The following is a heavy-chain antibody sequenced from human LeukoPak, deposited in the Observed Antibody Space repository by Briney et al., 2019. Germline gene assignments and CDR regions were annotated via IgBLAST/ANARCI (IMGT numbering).Heavy chain of an antibody. J-gene: IGHJ4*02. CDR3: ARENGYCSGSDCYSYFDS. V-gene: IGHV1-3*01. CDR2: ISAGNGNT. D-gene: IGHD2-15*01. CDR1: GYTFTSYA. Sequence: GASVNVSCKASGYTFTSYAIHWVRQAPGQRLEWMGWISAGNGNTKYSQNFQGRVTFISNTSATTAFMELSSLRAEDTAVYFCARENGYCSGSDCYSYFDSWGQGTLVTVSS.